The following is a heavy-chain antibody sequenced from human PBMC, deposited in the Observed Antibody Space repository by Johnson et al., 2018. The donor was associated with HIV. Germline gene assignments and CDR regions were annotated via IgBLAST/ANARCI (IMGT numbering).Heavy chain of an antibody. D-gene: IGHD3-22*01. V-gene: IGHV3-66*01. CDR2: IYSGGRT. CDR1: GFTVRSNY. J-gene: IGHJ3*02. CDR3: ARDVAATMIVVGGAYDAFDI. Sequence: VQLVESGGGLVQPGGSLRLSCAASGFTVRSNYMSWVRQAPGKGLEWGSVIYSGGRTYYADSVKGRFTIPRDHSKNTLYLQMNCLRAEDTAVYYCARDVAATMIVVGGAYDAFDIWGQGTMVTVSS.